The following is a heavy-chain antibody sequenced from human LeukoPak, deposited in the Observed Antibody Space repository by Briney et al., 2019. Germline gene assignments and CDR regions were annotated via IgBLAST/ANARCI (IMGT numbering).Heavy chain of an antibody. V-gene: IGHV3-21*01. CDR3: ARADWDTAMIDY. Sequence: GGSLRLSCAASGFTFSSYSMNWVRQAPGKGLEWVASVSSSSSYIYYADSVKGRFTISRDNAKNSLYLQMNSLRAEDTAVYYCARADWDTAMIDYWGQGTLVTVSS. D-gene: IGHD5-18*01. CDR2: VSSSSSYI. CDR1: GFTFSSYS. J-gene: IGHJ4*02.